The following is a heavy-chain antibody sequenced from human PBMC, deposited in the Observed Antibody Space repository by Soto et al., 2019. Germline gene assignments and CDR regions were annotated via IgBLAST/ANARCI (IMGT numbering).Heavy chain of an antibody. J-gene: IGHJ5*02. CDR1: GGSISSSSYY. Sequence: SETLSLTCTVSGGSISSSSYYWGWIRQPPGKGLEWIGSIYYSGSTYYNPSLKSRVTISVDTSKNQFSLKLSSVTAADTAVYYCARQPQQLVSLFDPWGQGTQVTVSS. CDR2: IYYSGST. CDR3: ARQPQQLVSLFDP. V-gene: IGHV4-39*01. D-gene: IGHD6-13*01.